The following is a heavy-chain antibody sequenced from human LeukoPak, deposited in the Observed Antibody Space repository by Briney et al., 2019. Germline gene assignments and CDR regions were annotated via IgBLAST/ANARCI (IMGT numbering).Heavy chain of an antibody. CDR1: GFTFSSYG. V-gene: IGHV3-30*03. CDR2: ISYDGSNK. Sequence: GRSLRLSCAASGFTFSSYGMHWVRQAPGKGLEWVAVISYDGSNKYYADSVKGRFTISRDNSKNTLYLQMNSLRPEDSAVYYCARDKGIAGAALFDPWGQGTLVTVSS. J-gene: IGHJ5*02. CDR3: ARDKGIAGAALFDP. D-gene: IGHD6-13*01.